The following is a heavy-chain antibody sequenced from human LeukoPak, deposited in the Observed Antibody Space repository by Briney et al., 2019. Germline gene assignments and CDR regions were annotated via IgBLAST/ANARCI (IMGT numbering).Heavy chain of an antibody. CDR1: GFTFSSYG. Sequence: GGSLRLSCAASGFTFSSYGMHWVRQAPGKGLGWVAFIRYDGSNKYYADSVKGRFTISRDNSKNTLYLQMNSLRAEDTAVYYCAKDAATSSWYNPYYYYYMDVWGKGTTVTISS. D-gene: IGHD6-13*01. J-gene: IGHJ6*03. CDR3: AKDAATSSWYNPYYYYYMDV. V-gene: IGHV3-30*02. CDR2: IRYDGSNK.